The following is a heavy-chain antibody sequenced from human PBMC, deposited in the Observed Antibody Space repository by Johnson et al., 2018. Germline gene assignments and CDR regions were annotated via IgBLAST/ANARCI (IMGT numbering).Heavy chain of an antibody. CDR1: GFTLDGYW. D-gene: IGHD2-15*01. J-gene: IGHJ3*02. Sequence: VQLVESGGGLVKPGGSLRLSCAASGFTLDGYWMHWVRQAPGKGLVWVSRIKSDGSRTTYADYVKGRFTISRDNAKNKLYLQMNSLIAEDTAVYYCAREGGGSSPWGTFAIWGQGTMVTVSS. V-gene: IGHV3-74*03. CDR3: AREGGGSSPWGTFAI. CDR2: IKSDGSRT.